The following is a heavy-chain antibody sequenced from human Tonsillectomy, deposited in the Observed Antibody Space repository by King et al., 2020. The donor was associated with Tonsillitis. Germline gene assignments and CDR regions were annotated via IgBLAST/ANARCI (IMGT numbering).Heavy chain of an antibody. CDR3: AGKAVTGNFHFDP. V-gene: IGHV4-59*01. J-gene: IGHJ5*02. D-gene: IGHD6-19*01. CDR2: IYGSGDT. CDR1: GCSISNSY. Sequence: QLQESGPGLVKPSETLSLTCTVSGCSISNSYWSWIRQPPGKGLEWIGYIYGSGDTNYNPSLESRVTVSLDTSQNQFSLKQRSVTAADTAVYYCAGKAVTGNFHFDPWGQGTLVSVSS.